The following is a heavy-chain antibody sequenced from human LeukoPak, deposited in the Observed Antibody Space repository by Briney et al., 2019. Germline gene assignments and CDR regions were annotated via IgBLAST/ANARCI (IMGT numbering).Heavy chain of an antibody. CDR3: ARGSTVTTSYFDY. V-gene: IGHV1-2*02. D-gene: IGHD4-17*01. Sequence: ASVRVSCKASGYTFTGYYMHWVRQAPGQGLEWMGWINPNSGGTNYAQKFQGRVTMTRDTSISTAYMELSRLRSDDTAVSYCARGSTVTTSYFDYWGQGTLVTVSS. CDR2: INPNSGGT. J-gene: IGHJ4*02. CDR1: GYTFTGYY.